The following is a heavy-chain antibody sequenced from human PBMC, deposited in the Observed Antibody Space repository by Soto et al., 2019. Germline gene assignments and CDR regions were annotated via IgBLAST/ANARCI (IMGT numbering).Heavy chain of an antibody. Sequence: SETLSLTCTVSGGSISSGGYYWSWIRQHPGKGLEWIGHIYYSGSTYYNPSLKSRVTISVDTSKNQFSLKLSSVTAADTAVYYCARVIKIVVVPAAITHWGQGTLVTVSS. D-gene: IGHD2-2*01. J-gene: IGHJ4*02. V-gene: IGHV4-31*03. CDR1: GGSISSGGYY. CDR2: IYYSGST. CDR3: ARVIKIVVVPAAITH.